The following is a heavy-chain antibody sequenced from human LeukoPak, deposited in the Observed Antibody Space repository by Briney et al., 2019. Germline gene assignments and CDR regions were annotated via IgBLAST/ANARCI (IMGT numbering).Heavy chain of an antibody. CDR2: NYPGDSDT. CDR1: GYSFTNYW. J-gene: IGHJ4*02. D-gene: IGHD4-17*01. Sequence: GESLKICCKGSGYSFTNYWIGWVRQMPGKGLEWMGINYPGDSDTRYSPSFQGQVTISADKSISTAYLQWSSLKASDTTMYYCVRGDDGDYTFDYWGQGTLVTVSS. V-gene: IGHV5-51*01. CDR3: VRGDDGDYTFDY.